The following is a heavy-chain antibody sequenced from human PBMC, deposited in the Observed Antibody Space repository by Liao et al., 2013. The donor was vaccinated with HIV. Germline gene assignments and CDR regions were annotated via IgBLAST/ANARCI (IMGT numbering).Heavy chain of an antibody. V-gene: IGHV4-39*07. D-gene: IGHD3-10*01. J-gene: IGHJ4*02. CDR2: IFYSGST. Sequence: QVQLQQWGAGLLKPSETLSLTCTVSGGSISSTGYYWGWIRQPPGKGLEWIGSIFYSGSTYYNPSLKSRVTISLDTSKNQFSLKLSSVTAADTAVYYCARDSDRGGYWGQGTLVTVSS. CDR1: GGSISSTGYY. CDR3: ARDSDRGGY.